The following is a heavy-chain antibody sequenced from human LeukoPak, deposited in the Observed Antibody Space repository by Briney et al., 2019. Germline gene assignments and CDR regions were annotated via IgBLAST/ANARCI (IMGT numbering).Heavy chain of an antibody. J-gene: IGHJ4*02. CDR1: GFTFSSYG. V-gene: IGHV3-21*01. D-gene: IGHD1-26*01. Sequence: PGGSLRLSCAASGFTFSSYGMHWVRQAPGKGLEWVSSISSSSYIYYADSVKGRFTISRDNAKNSLYLQMNSLRAEDTAVYYCARGVGATTFDYWGQGTLVTVSS. CDR2: ISSSSYI. CDR3: ARGVGATTFDY.